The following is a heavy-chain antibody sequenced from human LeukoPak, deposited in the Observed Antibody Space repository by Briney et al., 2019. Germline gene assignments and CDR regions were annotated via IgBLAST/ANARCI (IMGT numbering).Heavy chain of an antibody. J-gene: IGHJ5*02. CDR2: ISAYNGNT. V-gene: IGHV1-18*01. CDR3: ARDSSKLATFDFWSGSDWFDP. Sequence: ASVKVSCKASGYTFTSYGISWVRQAPGQGLEWMGWISAYNGNTNYAQKLQGRVTMTTDTSTSTAYMGLRSLRSDDTAVYYCARDSSKLATFDFWSGSDWFDPWGQGTLVTVSS. D-gene: IGHD3-3*01. CDR1: GYTFTSYG.